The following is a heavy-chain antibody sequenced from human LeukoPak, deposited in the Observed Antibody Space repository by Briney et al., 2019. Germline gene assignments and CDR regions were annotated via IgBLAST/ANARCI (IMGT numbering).Heavy chain of an antibody. CDR1: GGSISSYY. CDR2: IYTSGST. J-gene: IGHJ6*03. Sequence: SETLSLTCTVSGGSISSYYWSWIRQPPGKGLEWIGYIYTSGSTNYNPSLKSRVTISVDTSKNQFSLKLSSVTAADTAVYYCARLILHDYGDYGFGYYYMDVWGKGTTGTVSS. CDR3: ARLILHDYGDYGFGYYYMDV. D-gene: IGHD4-17*01. V-gene: IGHV4-4*09.